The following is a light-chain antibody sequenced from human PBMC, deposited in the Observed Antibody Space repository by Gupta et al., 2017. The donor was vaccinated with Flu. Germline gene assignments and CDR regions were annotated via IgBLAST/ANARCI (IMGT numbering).Light chain of an antibody. CDR1: HPVSNL. Sequence: DLQMTQSPSSLSASVGDEVTITCRASHPVSNLLHWYQQKPGKAPSLLIYAASSLQSGVPSRFSGSGSETDFTLTINSLLPGDFAIYCCQQSYSSPHTFGQGTKLE. V-gene: IGKV1-39*01. J-gene: IGKJ2*01. CDR2: AAS. CDR3: QQSYSSPHT.